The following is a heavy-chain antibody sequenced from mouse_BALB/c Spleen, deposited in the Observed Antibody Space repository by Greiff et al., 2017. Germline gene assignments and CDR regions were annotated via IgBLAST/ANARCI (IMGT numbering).Heavy chain of an antibody. CDR1: GFTFSDYY. Sequence: EVMLVESGGGLVKPGGSLKLSCAASGFTFSDYYMYWVRQTPEKRLEWVATISDGGSYTYYPDSVKGRFTISRDNAKNNLYLQMSSLKSEDTAMYYCARAPYDGYPFDYWGQGTTLTVSS. CDR2: ISDGGSYT. D-gene: IGHD2-3*01. J-gene: IGHJ2*01. CDR3: ARAPYDGYPFDY. V-gene: IGHV5-4*02.